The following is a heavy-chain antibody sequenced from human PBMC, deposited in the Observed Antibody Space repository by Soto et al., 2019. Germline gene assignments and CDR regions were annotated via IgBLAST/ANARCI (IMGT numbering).Heavy chain of an antibody. D-gene: IGHD6-6*01. V-gene: IGHV1-18*01. J-gene: IGHJ6*02. CDR3: ARDLYIAARRGRKSDYYYGMDV. Sequence: VASVKVSCKASGYTFTSYGISWVRQAPGQGLEWMGWISAYNGNTNYAQKLQGRVTMTTDTSTSTAYMELRSLRSDDTAVYYCARDLYIAARRGRKSDYYYGMDVWGQGTTVTVS. CDR1: GYTFTSYG. CDR2: ISAYNGNT.